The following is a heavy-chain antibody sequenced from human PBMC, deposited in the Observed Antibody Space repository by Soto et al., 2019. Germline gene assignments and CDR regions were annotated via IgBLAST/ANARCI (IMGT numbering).Heavy chain of an antibody. J-gene: IGHJ4*02. CDR2: ISAYNGNT. CDR1: GYTLTSYG. V-gene: IGHV1-18*04. Sequence: ASVKVSCKASGYTLTSYGISWQRQAPGQGLEWMGWISAYNGNTIYAQKLQGRVTMTTDTSTSTAYMELRSLRSDDTAVYYCARGFLEWLSPSFDYWGQGTLVTVSS. D-gene: IGHD3-3*01. CDR3: ARGFLEWLSPSFDY.